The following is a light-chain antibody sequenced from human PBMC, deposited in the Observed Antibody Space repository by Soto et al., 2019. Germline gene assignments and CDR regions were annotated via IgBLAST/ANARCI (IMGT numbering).Light chain of an antibody. CDR1: RSDIGGYNF. CDR3: SSYSISTAYL. Sequence: QSALAQPASVSGSPGQSITISCTGGRSDIGGYNFVSWYQQHPGKAPKLIIYEVSNRPSGISDRFSGSKSGNTASLTISGLQAEDEADYSCSSYSISTAYLFGTGTKVTVL. V-gene: IGLV2-14*01. CDR2: EVS. J-gene: IGLJ1*01.